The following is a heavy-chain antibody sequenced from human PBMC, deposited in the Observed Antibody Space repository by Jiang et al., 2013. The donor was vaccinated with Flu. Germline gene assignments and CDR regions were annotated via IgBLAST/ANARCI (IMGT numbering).Heavy chain of an antibody. CDR1: GGSISRGPYF. CDR2: VYSDGRT. D-gene: IGHD2-21*02. CDR3: ARDSYCAGDCYRLFFYNMDV. Sequence: GPGLVKPSETLPLTCSVSGGSISRGPYFWNWIRQAAGKGLEWIGHVYSDGRTNYNPYLESRVTISLATSKNQFSLRLSSVTAEDTAVYYCARDSYCAGDCYRLFFYNMDVWGRGTTVTVSS. V-gene: IGHV4-61*02. J-gene: IGHJ6*02.